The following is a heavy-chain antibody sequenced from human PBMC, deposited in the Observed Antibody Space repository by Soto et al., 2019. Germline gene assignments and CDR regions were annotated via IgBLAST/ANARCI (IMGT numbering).Heavy chain of an antibody. CDR3: ARPDEGRYSSNHHFYYALDV. CDR1: GGIFRRYA. V-gene: IGHV1-69*01. J-gene: IGHJ6*02. Sequence: QVQLLQSGAEVKKPGSSVKVSCTVSGGIFRRYAISWVRQAPGQGLEWLGGIVPIFGTPNYSQKFQGSVTMNSDESTRSAYMDLSSLRSDDTAVYYCARPDEGRYSSNHHFYYALDVRGQGTTVTVSS. D-gene: IGHD1-20*01. CDR2: IVPIFGTP.